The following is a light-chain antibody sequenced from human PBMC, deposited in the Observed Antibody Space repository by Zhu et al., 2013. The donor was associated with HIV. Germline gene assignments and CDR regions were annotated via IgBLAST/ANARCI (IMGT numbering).Light chain of an antibody. CDR3: QQYDAYPLT. V-gene: IGKV1-16*01. CDR2: GAS. CDR1: QDIKNY. J-gene: IGKJ4*01. Sequence: DIHMTQSPSSLSASVGDRVTITCRASQDIKNYLSWLQQKPGKVPKSLIYGASTLQSGVPSRFSGSGSATNFTLTISSLQAEDFGTYYCQQYDAYPLTFGRRDQGRDQ.